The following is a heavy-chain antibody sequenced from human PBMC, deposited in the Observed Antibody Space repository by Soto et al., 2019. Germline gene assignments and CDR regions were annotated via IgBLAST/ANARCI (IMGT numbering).Heavy chain of an antibody. CDR2: INHSGST. J-gene: IGHJ1*01. D-gene: IGHD3-10*01. CDR3: ARGGGSGSYLAEYFQH. Sequence: SETLSLTCAVYGGSFSGYYWSWIRQPPGKGLEWIGEINHSGSTNYNPSLKSRVTISVDTSKNQFSLKLSSVTAADTAVYYCARGGGSGSYLAEYFQHWGQGTLVTVSS. V-gene: IGHV4-34*01. CDR1: GGSFSGYY.